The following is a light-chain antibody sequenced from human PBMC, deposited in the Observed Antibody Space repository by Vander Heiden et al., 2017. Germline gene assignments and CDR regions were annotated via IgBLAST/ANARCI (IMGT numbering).Light chain of an antibody. V-gene: IGKV3-11*01. CDR3: QQRRNWPHMDT. Sequence: EIVLTQSPATVSLSPGERATLSCRASQSVSSYLAWYQQKPGQAPRLLIYDASNRATGIPARFSGSGSGTDFTLTISSLEPEDFAVYYCQQRRNWPHMDTFGQGTKLEIK. J-gene: IGKJ2*01. CDR1: QSVSSY. CDR2: DAS.